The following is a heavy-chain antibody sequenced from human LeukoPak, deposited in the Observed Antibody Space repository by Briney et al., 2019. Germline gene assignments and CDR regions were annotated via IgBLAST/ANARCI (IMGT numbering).Heavy chain of an antibody. CDR3: ARGTPGPNWFDP. CDR1: GGSISSHY. CDR2: IYYSAST. V-gene: IGHV4-59*11. Sequence: SETLSLTCTVSGGSISSHYWSWIRQPPGKGLEWIGYIYYSASTNYNPSLKSRVTISVDTSKNQFSLKLSSVTAADTAVYYCARGTPGPNWFDPWGQGTLVTVSS. D-gene: IGHD2-2*01. J-gene: IGHJ5*02.